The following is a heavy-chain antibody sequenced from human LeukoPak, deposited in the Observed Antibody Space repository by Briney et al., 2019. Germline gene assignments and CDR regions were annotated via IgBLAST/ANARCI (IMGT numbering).Heavy chain of an antibody. Sequence: PSETLSLTCAVYGGSFSGYYWSWIRQPPGKGLEWIGEINHSGSTNYNPSLKSRVTISVDTSKNQFSLKLSSVTAADTAVYYCARRYYYDSSGYLKGFDYWGQGTLVTVSS. D-gene: IGHD3-22*01. CDR1: GGSFSGYY. V-gene: IGHV4-34*01. CDR2: INHSGST. J-gene: IGHJ4*02. CDR3: ARRYYYDSSGYLKGFDY.